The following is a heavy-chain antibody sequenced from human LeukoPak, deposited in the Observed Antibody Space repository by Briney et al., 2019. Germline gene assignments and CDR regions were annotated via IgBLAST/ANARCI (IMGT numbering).Heavy chain of an antibody. CDR2: ISGSGGST. J-gene: IGHJ4*02. V-gene: IGHV3-23*01. Sequence: GGFLRLSCAASGFTFSSYGMSWVRQAPGKGLEWVSAISGSGGSTYYADSVKGRFTISRDNSKNTLYLQMNSLRAEDTAVYYCATSLLRYFDWFPPGYFDYWGQGTLVTVSS. CDR3: ATSLLRYFDWFPPGYFDY. CDR1: GFTFSSYG. D-gene: IGHD3-9*01.